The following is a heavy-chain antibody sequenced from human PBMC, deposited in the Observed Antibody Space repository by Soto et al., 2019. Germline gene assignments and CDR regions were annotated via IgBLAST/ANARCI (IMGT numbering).Heavy chain of an antibody. D-gene: IGHD1-26*01. Sequence: PGGSLRLSCAASGFTFSSYSMNWVRQAPGKGLEWVSSISSSSSYIYYADSVKGRFTISRDNAKNSLYLQMNSLRAEDTAVYYCARDIVDPDGGDLDYWGQGTLVTVSS. J-gene: IGHJ4*02. V-gene: IGHV3-21*01. CDR2: ISSSSSYI. CDR1: GFTFSSYS. CDR3: ARDIVDPDGGDLDY.